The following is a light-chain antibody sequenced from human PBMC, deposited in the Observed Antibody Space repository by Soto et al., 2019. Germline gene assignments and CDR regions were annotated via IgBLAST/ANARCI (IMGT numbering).Light chain of an antibody. J-gene: IGLJ1*01. Sequence: SYELTQPPSVSVSPGQTASITCSVEKLGDKFAWWYQQKPGQSPVLVISQDNKRPSGIPERFSGSNSGNTATLTISGTQAMDEADYYCQAWDSNTNYVFGSGTKVTVL. CDR3: QAWDSNTNYV. CDR1: KLGDKF. V-gene: IGLV3-1*01. CDR2: QDN.